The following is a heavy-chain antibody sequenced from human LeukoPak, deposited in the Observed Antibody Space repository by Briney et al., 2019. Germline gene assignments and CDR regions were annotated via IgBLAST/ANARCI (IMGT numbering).Heavy chain of an antibody. CDR2: ISAFNGNT. V-gene: IGHV1-18*01. CDR3: ARGGTVVDTANPFDF. CDR1: GYTFTSFV. D-gene: IGHD5-18*01. J-gene: IGHJ4*02. Sequence: ASVKVSCKASGYTFTSFVISWVRQAPGQGLEWMGWISAFNGNTNYAQKLQGRITMTTDTSTSTAYMEQRSLRSDDTAVYYCARGGTVVDTANPFDFWGQGTLVTVSS.